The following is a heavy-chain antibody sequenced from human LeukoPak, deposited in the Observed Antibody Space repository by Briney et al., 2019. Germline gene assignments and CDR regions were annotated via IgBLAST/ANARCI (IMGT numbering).Heavy chain of an antibody. D-gene: IGHD2-2*01. V-gene: IGHV1-69*01. J-gene: IGHJ5*02. CDR3: ATLVPAARWFDP. CDR2: INPIFGTA. CDR1: RGTLSSYA. Sequence: SVKVSCKASRGTLSSYAISWVRQAPGQGLEWMGGINPIFGTANYAQKFQGRVTITADESTSTAYMELSSLRSEDTAVYYCATLVPAARWFDPWGQGTLVTVSS.